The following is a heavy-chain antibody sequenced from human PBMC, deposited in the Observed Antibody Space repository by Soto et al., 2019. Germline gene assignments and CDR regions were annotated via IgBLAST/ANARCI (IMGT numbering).Heavy chain of an antibody. Sequence: GESLKISCKGSGYSFTSYWIGWVRQMPGKGLEWMGIIYPGDSDTRYSPSFQGQVTISADKSISTAYLQWSSLKASDTAMYYCARHRWYAETYYYDSSGYPIGAFDIWGQGTMVTVSS. D-gene: IGHD3-22*01. CDR2: IYPGDSDT. CDR3: ARHRWYAETYYYDSSGYPIGAFDI. J-gene: IGHJ3*02. CDR1: GYSFTSYW. V-gene: IGHV5-51*01.